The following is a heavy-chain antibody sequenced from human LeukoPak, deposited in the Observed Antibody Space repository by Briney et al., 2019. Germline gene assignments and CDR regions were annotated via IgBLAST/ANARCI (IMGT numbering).Heavy chain of an antibody. V-gene: IGHV4-4*07. CDR3: ARDGTAGQQSYYYYMDV. CDR1: GASISNYY. Sequence: SETLTLTCTVSGASISNYYWSWTRQPAGKALEWIGRIYTSGSTNYNPSLNSRVTMSVDTSKNQFSLKLTSVTAADTALYYCARDGTAGQQSYYYYMDVWGKGTPVTVSS. D-gene: IGHD6-13*01. CDR2: IYTSGST. J-gene: IGHJ6*03.